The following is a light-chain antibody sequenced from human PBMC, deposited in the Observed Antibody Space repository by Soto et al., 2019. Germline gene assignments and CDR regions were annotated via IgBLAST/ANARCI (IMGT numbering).Light chain of an antibody. CDR2: DVT. Sequence: QSVLTQPASVSGSPGQWITISCTGTNSDVGGYNYVSWYQQHPGKAPKLMIYDVTNRPSGVSYRFSASKSGNTDSLSISGLQAEDEAEYYCSSYSSSTTHVVFGGGTKLTVL. CDR3: SSYSSSTTHVV. J-gene: IGLJ2*01. CDR1: NSDVGGYNY. V-gene: IGLV2-14*03.